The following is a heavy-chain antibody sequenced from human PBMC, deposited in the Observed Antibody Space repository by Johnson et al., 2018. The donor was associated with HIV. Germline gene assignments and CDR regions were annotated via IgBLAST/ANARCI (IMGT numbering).Heavy chain of an antibody. CDR1: GFTFSSHW. J-gene: IGHJ3*02. V-gene: IGHV3-13*01. D-gene: IGHD5-24*01. CDR3: ARAYNDAFDI. CDR2: IGTAGDT. Sequence: VQLVESGGGLVQPGGSRRLSCAASGFTFSSHWMHWVRQATGKGLEWVSAIGTAGDTYYPGSVKGRFTISRDNSKNTLYLQMNSLRAEDTAVFYCARAYNDAFDIWGQGTMVTVSS.